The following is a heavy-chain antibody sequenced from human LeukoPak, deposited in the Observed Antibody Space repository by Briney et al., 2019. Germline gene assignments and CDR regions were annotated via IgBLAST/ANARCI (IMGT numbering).Heavy chain of an antibody. D-gene: IGHD3-22*01. CDR1: GDSVSSNSAA. J-gene: IGHJ4*02. CDR3: ARVGYYDSSGYG. Sequence: SQTLSLTCAISGDSVSSNSAAWNWIRQSPSRGLEWLGRTYYRSKWYNDYAVSVKSRITINPDTSKNQFSLKLSSVTAAGTAVYYCARVGYYDSSGYGWGQGTLVTVSS. V-gene: IGHV6-1*01. CDR2: TYYRSKWYN.